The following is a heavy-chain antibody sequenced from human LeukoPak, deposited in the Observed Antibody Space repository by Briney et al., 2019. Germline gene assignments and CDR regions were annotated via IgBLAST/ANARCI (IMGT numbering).Heavy chain of an antibody. D-gene: IGHD2-15*01. CDR1: GGSFSGYY. CDR3: ARVRYCSGGSCYGLTDY. V-gene: IGHV4-34*01. CDR2: INHSGST. J-gene: IGHJ4*02. Sequence: PSETLSLTCAVYGGSFSGYYWSWIRQPPGKGLEWIGEINHSGSTNYNPSLKSRVTISVDTSKIQYSLKLSTVTAADTAVDYCARVRYCSGGSCYGLTDYWGQGTLVTVSS.